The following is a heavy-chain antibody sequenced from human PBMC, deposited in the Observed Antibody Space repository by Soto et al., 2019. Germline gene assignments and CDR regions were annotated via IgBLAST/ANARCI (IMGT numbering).Heavy chain of an antibody. CDR1: GGSISSYY. D-gene: IGHD3-3*01. J-gene: IGHJ6*02. CDR3: ARFDYDFWSGETTYYGMDV. Sequence: SETLSLTCTVAGGSISSYYWSWIRQPPGKGLEWIGYIYYSGSTNYNPSLKSQVTISVDTSKNQFSLKLSSVTAADTAVYYCARFDYDFWSGETTYYGMDVWGQGTTVTVSS. V-gene: IGHV4-59*01. CDR2: IYYSGST.